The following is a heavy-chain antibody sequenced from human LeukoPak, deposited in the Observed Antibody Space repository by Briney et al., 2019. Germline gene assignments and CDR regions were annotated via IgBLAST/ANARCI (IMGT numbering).Heavy chain of an antibody. CDR2: INHSGST. J-gene: IGHJ4*02. Sequence: SETLSLTCAVYGGPFSGYYWSWIRQPPGKGLEWIGEINHSGSTNYNPSLKSRVTISVDTSKNQFSLKLSSVTAADTAVYYCARALFSPHRYDSQDYWGQGTLVTVSS. D-gene: IGHD3-22*01. V-gene: IGHV4-34*01. CDR1: GGPFSGYY. CDR3: ARALFSPHRYDSQDY.